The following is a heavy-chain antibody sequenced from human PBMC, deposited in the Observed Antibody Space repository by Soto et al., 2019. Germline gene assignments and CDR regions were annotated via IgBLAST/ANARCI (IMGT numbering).Heavy chain of an antibody. Sequence: PGGSLRLSCAASGFTFSSYSMNWVRQAPGKGLGWVSSISSSSSYIYYADSVKGRFTISRDNAKNSLYLQMNSLRAEDTAVYYCANIGRGYSYGYLVSSGWNAFDIWGQGTMVTVSS. D-gene: IGHD5-18*01. CDR3: ANIGRGYSYGYLVSSGWNAFDI. V-gene: IGHV3-21*01. CDR2: ISSSSSYI. CDR1: GFTFSSYS. J-gene: IGHJ3*02.